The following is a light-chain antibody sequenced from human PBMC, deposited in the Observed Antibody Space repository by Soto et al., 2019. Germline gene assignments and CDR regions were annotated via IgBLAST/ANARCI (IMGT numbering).Light chain of an antibody. CDR3: MQSLQLPLT. Sequence: DIVMTQTPFSLSVTPGQPASISCKSSQSLLHGDGKTYLYWYLQKAGQSPQLLIHEVSNRFSGVTDRFSGSGSGTDFTLKISRAEAEDVGVYYCMQSLQLPLTFGAGTKVEIK. V-gene: IGKV2D-29*02. CDR1: QSLLHGDGKTY. J-gene: IGKJ4*01. CDR2: EVS.